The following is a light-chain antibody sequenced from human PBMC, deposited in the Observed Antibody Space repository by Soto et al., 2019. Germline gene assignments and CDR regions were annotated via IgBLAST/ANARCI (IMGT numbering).Light chain of an antibody. CDR3: TSWTTSTTMI. CDR2: DVN. V-gene: IGLV2-14*03. J-gene: IGLJ2*01. CDR1: SSDIGAYNF. Sequence: QSALTQPASVSGSPGQSITISCTGTSSDIGAYNFVSWYQQHPGKAPKLMLYDVNIRPSGVSNRCSGSTSGNTASLTISGLQAEDEADYYCTSWTTSTTMIFGGGTKLTVL.